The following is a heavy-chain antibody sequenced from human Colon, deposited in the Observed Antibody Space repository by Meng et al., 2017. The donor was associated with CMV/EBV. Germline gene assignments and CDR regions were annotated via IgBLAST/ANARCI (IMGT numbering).Heavy chain of an antibody. CDR3: AKGLFAAGSLVYFDF. Sequence: GGSLGLSCAASGFTLRNSAMTWVRQAPGKGLEWVSSISGSGSTTYYADSVKGRFSISRDNSKNTLSLQMNSLRAEDTAVYYCAKGLFAAGSLVYFDFWGQGTLVTVSS. J-gene: IGHJ4*02. V-gene: IGHV3-23*01. CDR1: GFTLRNSA. D-gene: IGHD6-19*01. CDR2: ISGSGSTT.